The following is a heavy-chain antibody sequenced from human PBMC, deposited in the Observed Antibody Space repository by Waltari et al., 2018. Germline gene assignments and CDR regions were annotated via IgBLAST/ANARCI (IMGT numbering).Heavy chain of an antibody. D-gene: IGHD5-12*01. CDR2: ISNDGNNK. Sequence: QMQLVESGGGVVQPGRSMRLSCAASGFSLSNCNMHWVRQAPGQGLEWVASISNDGNNKDYADSVKSRFTVSRENSKNTLYLQINSLRDDDTAVYYCVKYSGFDYFFDYWGLGTLVTVSS. CDR3: VKYSGFDYFFDY. V-gene: IGHV3-30*18. CDR1: GFSLSNCN. J-gene: IGHJ4*02.